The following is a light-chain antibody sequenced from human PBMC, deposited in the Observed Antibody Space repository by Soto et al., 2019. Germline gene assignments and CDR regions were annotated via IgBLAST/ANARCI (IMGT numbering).Light chain of an antibody. CDR2: DAS. Sequence: EFVVPQSPATLSLSPGERTTPSCRASQSVSSYLAWYQQKPGQAPRLLIYDASNRATGIPARFSGSGSGTDFTLTISSLEPEDFADYYCQQRSNWPPWTFGQGTKVDI. J-gene: IGKJ1*01. CDR1: QSVSSY. V-gene: IGKV3-11*01. CDR3: QQRSNWPPWT.